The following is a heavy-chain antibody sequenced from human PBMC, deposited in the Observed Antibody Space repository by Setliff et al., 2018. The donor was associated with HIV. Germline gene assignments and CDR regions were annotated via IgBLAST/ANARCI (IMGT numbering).Heavy chain of an antibody. CDR2: STNKDNSYTT. Sequence: PGGSLRLSCAASGFTFSDHYMDWVRQAPGKGLEWVGRSTNKDNSYTTTYADSVKGRFTISRDNAKNSLYLQMNSLRAEDTAVYYCAVHYYDSSGYDYWGQGTLVTVSS. D-gene: IGHD3-22*01. V-gene: IGHV3-72*01. CDR1: GFTFSDHY. J-gene: IGHJ4*02. CDR3: AVHYYDSSGYDY.